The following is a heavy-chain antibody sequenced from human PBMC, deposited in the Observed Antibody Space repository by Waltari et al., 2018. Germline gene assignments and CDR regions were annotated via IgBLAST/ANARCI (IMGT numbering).Heavy chain of an antibody. Sequence: QVQLQESGPGLVKPSETLSLTCTVSGGSIGTHYWSWMRQPPGKGLEWIGYIYTSGGTNYNPSLKSRVTISIDTSKNQFSLKLTSVTAADTAVYYCARVGSSHWVSRFNLWGRGTLVSVSS. V-gene: IGHV4-59*11. CDR1: GGSIGTHY. CDR2: IYTSGGT. J-gene: IGHJ4*02. CDR3: ARVGSSHWVSRFNL. D-gene: IGHD2-2*01.